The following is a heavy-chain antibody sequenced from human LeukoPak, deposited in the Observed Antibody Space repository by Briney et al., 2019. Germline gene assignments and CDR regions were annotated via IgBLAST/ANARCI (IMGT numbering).Heavy chain of an antibody. Sequence: SVKVSCKASGGTFSSYAISWVRQAPGQGLEWMGGIIPIFGTANYAQKFQGRVTITADESTSTAYMELSSLRSEDTAVYYCARDGWAGDSSGYYNLWGQGTLVTVSS. CDR3: ARDGWAGDSSGYYNL. CDR1: GGTFSSYA. J-gene: IGHJ4*02. D-gene: IGHD3-22*01. V-gene: IGHV1-69*01. CDR2: IIPIFGTA.